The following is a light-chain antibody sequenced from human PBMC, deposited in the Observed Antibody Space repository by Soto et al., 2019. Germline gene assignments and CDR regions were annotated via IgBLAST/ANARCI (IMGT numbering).Light chain of an antibody. CDR2: KAS. Sequence: DIQMTQSPSTLSASVGDRVTITCRASQSITRWLAGFQQKPGTAPKLLIYKASTLESGVPSRFSGSGSGTEFTLTISSLQPDDFATYYCQQYSSFSYTFGQGTKLEIK. CDR3: QQYSSFSYT. J-gene: IGKJ2*01. V-gene: IGKV1-5*03. CDR1: QSITRW.